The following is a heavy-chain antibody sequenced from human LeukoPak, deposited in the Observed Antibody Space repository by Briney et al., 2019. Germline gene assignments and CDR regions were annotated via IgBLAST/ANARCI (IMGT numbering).Heavy chain of an antibody. D-gene: IGHD1-7*01. J-gene: IGHJ4*02. V-gene: IGHV4-34*01. Sequence: SETLSLTCAVYGGSFSGYYWSWIRQPPGKGLEWIGEINHSGSTNYNPSLKSRVTISVDTSKNQFSLKLSSVTAADTAVYYCARGRYNWNSPNYFDYWGQGTLVTVSS. CDR3: ARGRYNWNSPNYFDY. CDR2: INHSGST. CDR1: GGSFSGYY.